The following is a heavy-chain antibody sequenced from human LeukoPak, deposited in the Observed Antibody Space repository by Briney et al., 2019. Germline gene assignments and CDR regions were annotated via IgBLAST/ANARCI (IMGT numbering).Heavy chain of an antibody. V-gene: IGHV3-30*18. CDR1: GFTFSTYE. D-gene: IGHD1-26*01. CDR2: ISYDGSNE. J-gene: IGHJ4*02. CDR3: AKDQKLGATPYFDY. Sequence: GGSLRLSCAASGFTFSTYEMNWVRQAPGKGLEWVAVISYDGSNEYCADSVKGRFTISRDNSKNTLYLQMSSLRAEDTAVYYCAKDQKLGATPYFDYWGQGTQVTVSS.